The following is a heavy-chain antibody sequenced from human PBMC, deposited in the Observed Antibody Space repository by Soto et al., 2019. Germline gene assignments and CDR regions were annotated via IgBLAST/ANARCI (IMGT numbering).Heavy chain of an antibody. V-gene: IGHV4-59*08. CDR1: GGSISSYY. CDR2: IYYSGST. D-gene: IGHD6-13*01. Sequence: SETLSLTCTVSGGSISSYYWSWIRQPPGKGLEWIGYIYYSGSTNYNPSLKSRVTISVDTSKNQFSLKLSSVTAADTAVYYCARRCGSSFEYWGQGTLVTVSS. CDR3: ARRCGSSFEY. J-gene: IGHJ4*02.